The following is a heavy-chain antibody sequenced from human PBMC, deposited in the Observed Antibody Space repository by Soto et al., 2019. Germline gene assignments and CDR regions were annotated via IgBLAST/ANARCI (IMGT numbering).Heavy chain of an antibody. Sequence: QGQLVESGGGLVQPGGSLRLSCAASGYIFSDYYMTWIRQAPGKGLEWVSYISTSVTIISYADSVKGRVTISRNDAKNSLYLQLNSLRADDTAIYYCARAGGSGWSLDYWGQGTLVTVSS. D-gene: IGHD6-19*01. J-gene: IGHJ4*02. V-gene: IGHV3-11*01. CDR3: ARAGGSGWSLDY. CDR1: GYIFSDYY. CDR2: ISTSVTII.